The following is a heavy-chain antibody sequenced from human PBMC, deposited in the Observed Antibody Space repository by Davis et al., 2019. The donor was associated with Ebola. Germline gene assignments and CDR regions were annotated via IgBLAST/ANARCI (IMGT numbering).Heavy chain of an antibody. J-gene: IGHJ6*02. CDR3: ARCLPDYGDYGDYGMDV. V-gene: IGHV5-51*01. D-gene: IGHD4-17*01. Sequence: PGGSLRLSCKGSGYSFTSYWIGWVRQMPGKGLEWMGIIYPGDSDTRYSPSFQGQVTISADKSISTAYLQWSSLKASDTAMYYCARCLPDYGDYGDYGMDVWGQGTTVTVSS. CDR1: GYSFTSYW. CDR2: IYPGDSDT.